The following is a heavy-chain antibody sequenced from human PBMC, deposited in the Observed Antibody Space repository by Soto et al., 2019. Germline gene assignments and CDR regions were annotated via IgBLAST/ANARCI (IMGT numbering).Heavy chain of an antibody. CDR1: GFTFSSYA. CDR3: ATYDFWSGPPYYFDY. D-gene: IGHD3-3*01. J-gene: IGHJ4*02. CDR2: ISGSGGST. V-gene: IGHV3-23*01. Sequence: EVQLLESGGGLVQPGGSLRLSCAASGFTFSSYAMSWVRQAPGKGLEWVSAISGSGGSTYYADSVKGRFTISRDHSKNPLCLQMNSVRAEDTAVYYCATYDFWSGPPYYFDYWGQGTLVTVSS.